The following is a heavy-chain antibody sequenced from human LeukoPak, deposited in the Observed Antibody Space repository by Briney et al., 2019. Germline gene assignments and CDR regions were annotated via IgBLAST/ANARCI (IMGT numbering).Heavy chain of an antibody. CDR3: ARDSITMVRGVTQGGWFDP. D-gene: IGHD3-10*01. CDR1: GGTFSSYA. J-gene: IGHJ5*02. CDR2: IIPIFGTA. V-gene: IGHV1-69*01. Sequence: GASVKVSCKASGGTFSSYAISWVRQAPGQGLEWMGGIIPIFGTANYAQKFQGRVTITADESTSTAYMELSSLRSEDTAVYYCARDSITMVRGVTQGGWFDPWGQGTLVTVSS.